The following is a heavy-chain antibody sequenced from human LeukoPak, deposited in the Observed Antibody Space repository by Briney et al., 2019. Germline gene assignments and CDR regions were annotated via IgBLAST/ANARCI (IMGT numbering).Heavy chain of an antibody. Sequence: SETLSRTRTVSGGSISSYYWSWIRQSPGKGLEWIGYIYYSGSTNYNPSLKSRVTISVDTSKNQLSLKLSSVTAADTAVYYCARMGARDYFDYWGQGPLVTVSS. CDR2: IYYSGST. V-gene: IGHV4-59*01. J-gene: IGHJ4*02. D-gene: IGHD1-26*01. CDR3: ARMGARDYFDY. CDR1: GGSISSYY.